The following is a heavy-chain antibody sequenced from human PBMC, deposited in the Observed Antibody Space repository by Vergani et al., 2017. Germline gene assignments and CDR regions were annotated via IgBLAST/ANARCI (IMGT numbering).Heavy chain of an antibody. V-gene: IGHV3-48*01. Sequence: EVQLVESGGGLVQPGGSLRLSCAASGFTFSSYSMNWVRQAPGKGLEWVSYISSSSSTIYYEDSVKGRFTISRDNAKTSLYLQMNSLRAEDTAVYYCARDMGLYCSGGSCYGPFDYWGQGTLVTVSS. CDR3: ARDMGLYCSGGSCYGPFDY. D-gene: IGHD2-15*01. J-gene: IGHJ4*02. CDR2: ISSSSSTI. CDR1: GFTFSSYS.